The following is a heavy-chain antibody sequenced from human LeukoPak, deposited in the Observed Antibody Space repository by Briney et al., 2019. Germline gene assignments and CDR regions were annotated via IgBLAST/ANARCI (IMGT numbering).Heavy chain of an antibody. J-gene: IGHJ4*02. Sequence: SETLSLTCTVSGGSISSYYWSWIRQPPGKGLEWIGYIYYCGSTNYNPSLKSRVTISVDTSKNQFSLKLSSVTAADTAVYYCARGFLYSSSWPGHIDYWGQGTLVTVSS. D-gene: IGHD6-13*01. CDR1: GGSISSYY. CDR2: IYYCGST. V-gene: IGHV4-59*01. CDR3: ARGFLYSSSWPGHIDY.